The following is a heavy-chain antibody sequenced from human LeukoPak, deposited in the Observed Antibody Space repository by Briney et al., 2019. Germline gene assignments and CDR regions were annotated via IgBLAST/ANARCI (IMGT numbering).Heavy chain of an antibody. CDR1: GFTFSSYA. Sequence: PGGSLRLSCAVSGFTFSSYAMGWVRQAPGKGLEWVAGISGSGVSTYYADSVKGRFTISRDNSKNTLYLQMNSLRAEDTAVYYCAKDPESMDVWGQGTTVTVSS. CDR2: ISGSGVST. J-gene: IGHJ6*02. V-gene: IGHV3-23*01. CDR3: AKDPESMDV.